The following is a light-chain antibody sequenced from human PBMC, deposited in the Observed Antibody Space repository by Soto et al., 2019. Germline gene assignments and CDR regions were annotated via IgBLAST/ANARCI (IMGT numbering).Light chain of an antibody. Sequence: QSVLTQPPSASGSPGQSVSISCTGTSSDIGGYNYVSWYQQHPGKAPKLIIYDVNKRPSGVPDRVSGSKSGNTASLTVSGLQAEDEADYYCCSYGGSNNMIFGGGTKLTVL. V-gene: IGLV2-8*01. CDR2: DVN. CDR1: SSDIGGYNY. J-gene: IGLJ2*01. CDR3: CSYGGSNNMI.